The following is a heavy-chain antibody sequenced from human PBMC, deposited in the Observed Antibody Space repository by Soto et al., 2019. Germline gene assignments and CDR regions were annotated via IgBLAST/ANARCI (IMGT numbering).Heavy chain of an antibody. J-gene: IGHJ5*02. CDR1: GFTFINYG. CDR3: ARGGSSSWYLCWFDP. Sequence: QVQLVESGGGVVQPGRSLRLSCAASGFTFINYGMHWVRQAPGKGLEWVAVIWYDGSNKYYADSVKGRFTISRDNSKNTLYLQMNSLRVEDTAVYYCARGGSSSWYLCWFDPWGQGTLVTVSS. D-gene: IGHD6-13*01. CDR2: IWYDGSNK. V-gene: IGHV3-33*01.